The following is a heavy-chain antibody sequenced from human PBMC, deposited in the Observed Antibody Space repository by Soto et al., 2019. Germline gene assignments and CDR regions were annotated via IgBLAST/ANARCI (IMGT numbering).Heavy chain of an antibody. Sequence: QVQLQQSGAGLLKPSETLSLTCAVYGESFSGHIWTWIRXTPGKGLQWIGQINHSGSASYNPSLKSRVTISVHTXXXXXXXXXXXXXXAXXXXXXXXXXLXTXSHYSGGXYYFDSWGQGTQVTVSS. D-gene: IGHD1-26*01. CDR1: GESFSGHI. V-gene: IGHV4-34*01. CDR2: INHSGSA. CDR3: XXXLXTXSHYSGGXYYFDS. J-gene: IGHJ4*02.